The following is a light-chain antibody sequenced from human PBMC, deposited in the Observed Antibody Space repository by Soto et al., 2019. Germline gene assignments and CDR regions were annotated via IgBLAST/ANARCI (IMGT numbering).Light chain of an antibody. CDR3: QQYYGWRGIT. V-gene: IGKV3D-15*01. CDR2: GAS. Sequence: EIVMTQSPAIVSVSPGERANLSCRASQTVSSRLAWYQQKPGQAPSLLIYGASTRATGIPARFSGSGSETKFSLTIDSLQAVDFALYICQQYYGWRGITLGGGAKVDIK. CDR1: QTVSSR. J-gene: IGKJ4*01.